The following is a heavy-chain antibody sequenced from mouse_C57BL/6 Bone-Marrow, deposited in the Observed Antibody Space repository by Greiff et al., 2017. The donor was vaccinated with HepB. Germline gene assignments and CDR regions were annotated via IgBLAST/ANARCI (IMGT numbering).Heavy chain of an antibody. CDR3: ARHNARDY. CDR1: EYDFPSHD. V-gene: IGHV5-2*03. Sequence: DVKLVESGGGLVQPGASLKLSCESTEYDFPSHDMSWVRQTPEQRLELVAAINSDGGSTYYPDTMERRFIISRDNTKKTLYLQMSSLRSEDTAVYYCARHNARDYWGQGTSVTVSS. J-gene: IGHJ4*01. CDR2: INSDGGST.